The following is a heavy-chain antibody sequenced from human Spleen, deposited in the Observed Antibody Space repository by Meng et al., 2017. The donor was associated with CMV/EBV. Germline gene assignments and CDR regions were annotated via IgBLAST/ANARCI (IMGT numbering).Heavy chain of an antibody. CDR1: GGSFIGYY. CDR3: ASAIGCSSGVTSEYFDY. Sequence: QPWSAEVLKPSEPLSLTSAVYGGSFIGYYWSWIRQPAGKGLEWIGRIYTSGSTNYNPSLKSRVTMSVDTSKNQFSLKLSSVTAADTAVYYCASAIGCSSGVTSEYFDYWGQGTLVTSPQ. CDR2: IYTSGST. D-gene: IGHD6-19*01. V-gene: IGHV4-59*10. J-gene: IGHJ4*02.